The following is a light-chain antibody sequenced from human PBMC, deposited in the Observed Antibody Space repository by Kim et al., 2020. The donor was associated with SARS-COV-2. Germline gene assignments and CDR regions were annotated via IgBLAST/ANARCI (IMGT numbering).Light chain of an antibody. V-gene: IGLV3-21*01. CDR2: YDN. J-gene: IGLJ3*02. CDR3: QVWETTTDQPV. CDR1: NIEGNN. Sequence: PEKPATITCEEYNIEGNNVHWYQQKSGQSPVLVIYYDNDRPTGIPERFSGSKSGNTATLTISRVEAGDEADYYCQVWETTTDQPVFGGGTKVTVL.